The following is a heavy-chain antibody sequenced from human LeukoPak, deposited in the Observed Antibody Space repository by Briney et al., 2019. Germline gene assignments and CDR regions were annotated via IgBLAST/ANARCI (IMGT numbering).Heavy chain of an antibody. V-gene: IGHV1-69*06. CDR3: ARVGSGYSGYELVDY. J-gene: IGHJ4*02. Sequence: ASVKVSCKASGDTFSSYAISWVRQAPGQGLEWMGGIIPIFGTANYAQKFQGRVTITADKSTSTAYMELSSLRSEDTAVYYCARVGSGYSGYELVDYWGQGTLVTVSS. D-gene: IGHD5-12*01. CDR2: IIPIFGTA. CDR1: GDTFSSYA.